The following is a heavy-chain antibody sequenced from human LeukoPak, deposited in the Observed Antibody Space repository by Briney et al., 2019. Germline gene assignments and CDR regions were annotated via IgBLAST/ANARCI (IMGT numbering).Heavy chain of an antibody. CDR3: ARYYDRYYMDV. D-gene: IGHD3-3*01. V-gene: IGHV3-74*01. J-gene: IGHJ6*03. CDR2: INTEGSST. Sequence: GGSLRLSCAASGFTFSSYWMHWVRQGPGKGLVWVSRINTEGSSTSYADSVKGRFTISRDNAKNTLYLQMSSLRAEDTAIYYCARYYDRYYMDVWGKGTTVTVSS. CDR1: GFTFSSYW.